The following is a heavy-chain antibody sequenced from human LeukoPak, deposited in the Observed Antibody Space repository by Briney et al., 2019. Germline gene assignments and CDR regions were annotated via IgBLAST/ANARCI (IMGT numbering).Heavy chain of an antibody. CDR2: IKPNSGGT. CDR3: ARPWEITMSERSYNWFDS. Sequence: ASVKVSCKASGYTFTAYYIHWVRQAPGQGHEWLGRIKPNSGGTNYAQKFQGRVTMTRDTSISTAYMELSRLRSDDTAVYFCARPWEITMSERSYNWFDSWGQGTLVTVSS. CDR1: GYTFTAYY. J-gene: IGHJ5*01. D-gene: IGHD1-26*01. V-gene: IGHV1-2*02.